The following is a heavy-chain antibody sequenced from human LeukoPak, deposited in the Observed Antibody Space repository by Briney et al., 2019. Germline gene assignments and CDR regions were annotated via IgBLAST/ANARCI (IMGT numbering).Heavy chain of an antibody. J-gene: IGHJ3*02. V-gene: IGHV4-59*12. CDR1: NASISGYF. CDR2: IYYSGST. D-gene: IGHD1-1*01. Sequence: PSETLSLTCTVSNASISGYFWSWIRQPPGKGLEWIGYIYYSGSTYYNPSLKSRVTISVDTSKNQFSLKLSSVTAADTAVYYCARDSGSSGLRNWNDNAFDIWGQGTMVTVSS. CDR3: ARDSGSSGLRNWNDNAFDI.